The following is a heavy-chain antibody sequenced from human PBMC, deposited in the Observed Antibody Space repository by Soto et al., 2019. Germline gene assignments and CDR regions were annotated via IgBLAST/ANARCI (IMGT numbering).Heavy chain of an antibody. J-gene: IGHJ4*02. D-gene: IGHD2-21*01. Sequence: EKQLLESGGGLAQPGGSLRLSCAASGFTFRGYAMSWVRQAPGKGPEWVSGISGSGDSTYHAKSVKGRFIISRDNSKNTLYLEINSLRAEDTAVYYCAKAYGASHSPFDCWGQGTLVAVSS. CDR3: AKAYGASHSPFDC. CDR1: GFTFRGYA. V-gene: IGHV3-23*01. CDR2: ISGSGDST.